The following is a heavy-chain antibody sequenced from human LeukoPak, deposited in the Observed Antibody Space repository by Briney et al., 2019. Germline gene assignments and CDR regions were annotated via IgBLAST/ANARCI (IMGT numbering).Heavy chain of an antibody. J-gene: IGHJ5*02. CDR1: GFTFSGFW. Sequence: GGSLRLSCAASGFTFSGFWMHWVRQAPGKGLEWVSAISGSGGSTYYADSVKGRFTISRHNSKNTLYLQMNSLRAEDTAVYYCARILSYKGWFDPWGQGTLVTVSS. D-gene: IGHD2/OR15-2a*01. CDR3: ARILSYKGWFDP. CDR2: ISGSGGST. V-gene: IGHV3-23*01.